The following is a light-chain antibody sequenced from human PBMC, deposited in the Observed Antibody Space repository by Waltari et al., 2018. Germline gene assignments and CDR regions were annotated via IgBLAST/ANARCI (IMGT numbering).Light chain of an antibody. Sequence: DIHMTQSPSSLSASAGDTVTITCRASQAISTYLNWYQQKPGKVPKRLIYAASSLESGVPSRFSGSGSGTDFTLTISSLQPEDFATYYCLQYNSHPFTFGPGTKLDIK. V-gene: IGKV1-17*01. CDR1: QAISTY. J-gene: IGKJ3*01. CDR3: LQYNSHPFT. CDR2: AAS.